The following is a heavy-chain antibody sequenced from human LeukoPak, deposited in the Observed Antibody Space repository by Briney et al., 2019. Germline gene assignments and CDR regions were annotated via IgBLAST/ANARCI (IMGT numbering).Heavy chain of an antibody. V-gene: IGHV4-61*01. J-gene: IGHJ3*02. Sequence: SETLSLTCTVSGGSVSSGTYYWSWIRQPPGTGLEWIGYIYYSGSTNYNPSLKSRVTISVDTSKNQCSLKLSSVTTADTAVYYCTRSTNLKAFDIWGQGTMVTVSS. CDR2: IYYSGST. D-gene: IGHD2-8*01. CDR1: GGSVSSGTYY. CDR3: TRSTNLKAFDI.